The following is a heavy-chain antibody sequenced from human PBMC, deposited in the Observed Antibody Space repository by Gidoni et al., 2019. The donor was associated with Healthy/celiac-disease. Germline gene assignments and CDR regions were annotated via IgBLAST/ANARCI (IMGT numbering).Heavy chain of an antibody. D-gene: IGHD6-13*01. J-gene: IGHJ1*01. V-gene: IGHV3-9*01. CDR2: ISWNSGSI. CDR3: AKDSSSGGPGIAVQH. CDR1: GFTFEDYA. Sequence: EVQLVESGGGLVQPGRSLRLSCAASGFTFEDYAMHWVRQAPGKGLEWVSGISWNSGSIGYADSVKGRFTISRDNAKNSLYLQMNSLRAEDTALYYCAKDSSSGGPGIAVQHWGQGTLVTVSS.